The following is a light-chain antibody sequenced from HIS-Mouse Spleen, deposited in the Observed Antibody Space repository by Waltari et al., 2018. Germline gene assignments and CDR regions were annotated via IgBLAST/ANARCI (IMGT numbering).Light chain of an antibody. CDR2: RNN. CDR3: AAWDDSLSGYV. J-gene: IGLJ1*01. Sequence: QSVLTQPPSASGTPGQRVTISCSGSSSNIGSTYVYWYQQLPGTAPNLLIYRNNQRPSGVPDRFSGSKSGTSASLAISGLRSEDEADYYCAAWDDSLSGYVFGTGTKVTVL. CDR1: SSNIGSTY. V-gene: IGLV1-47*01.